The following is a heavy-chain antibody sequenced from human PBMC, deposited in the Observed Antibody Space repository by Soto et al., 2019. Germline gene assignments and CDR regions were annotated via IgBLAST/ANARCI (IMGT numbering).Heavy chain of an antibody. V-gene: IGHV1-69*06. D-gene: IGHD2-2*01. CDR2: IIPIFGTA. CDR1: GGTFSSYA. J-gene: IGHJ6*02. CDR3: ATRYCSSTSCLDYYSGMDV. Sequence: QVQLVQSGAEVKKPGSSVKVSCKASGGTFSSYAISWVRQAPGQGLEWMGGIIPIFGTANYAQKFQGRVTITADKSTSTAYMELSSLRSEDTAVYYCATRYCSSTSCLDYYSGMDVWGQGTTVTVSS.